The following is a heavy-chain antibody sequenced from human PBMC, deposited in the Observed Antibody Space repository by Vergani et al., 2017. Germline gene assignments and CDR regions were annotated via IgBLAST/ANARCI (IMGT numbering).Heavy chain of an antibody. D-gene: IGHD1-26*01. Sequence: QVQLVESGGGVVQPGRSLRLSCAASGFTFSSYGMHWVRQAPGKGLEWVAVIWYDGSNKYYADSVEGRFTISRDNSKNTLYLQMNSLRAEDTAVYYCARDLRGLVIDFDYWGQGTLVTVSS. CDR1: GFTFSSYG. CDR3: ARDLRGLVIDFDY. CDR2: IWYDGSNK. J-gene: IGHJ4*02. V-gene: IGHV3-33*01.